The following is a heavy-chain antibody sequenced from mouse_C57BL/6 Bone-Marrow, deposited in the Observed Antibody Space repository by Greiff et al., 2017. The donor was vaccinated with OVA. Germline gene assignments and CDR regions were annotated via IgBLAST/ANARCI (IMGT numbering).Heavy chain of an antibody. J-gene: IGHJ2*01. Sequence: LEESGAELARPGASVKLSCKASGYTFTSYGISWVKQRTGQGLEWIGEIYPRSGNTYYNEKFKGKATLTADKSSSTAYMELRSLTSEDSAVYFCARLDYGNFDYWGQGTTLTVSS. CDR1: GYTFTSYG. CDR2: IYPRSGNT. D-gene: IGHD2-1*01. V-gene: IGHV1-81*01. CDR3: ARLDYGNFDY.